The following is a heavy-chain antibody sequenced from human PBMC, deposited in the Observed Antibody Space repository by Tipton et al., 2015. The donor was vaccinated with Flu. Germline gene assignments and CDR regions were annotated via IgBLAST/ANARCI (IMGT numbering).Heavy chain of an antibody. V-gene: IGHV3-23*01. CDR2: ISGSGGST. CDR1: GFTFSSYA. Sequence: SLRLPCAASGFTFSSYAMSWVRQAPGRGLEWVSAISGSGGSTYYADSVKGRFTISSDNTKNTLYLHMNSLRAEDTAVYYCAKDPTYGDYDRPQYFQHWGQGTLVTVSS. D-gene: IGHD4-17*01. J-gene: IGHJ1*01. CDR3: AKDPTYGDYDRPQYFQH.